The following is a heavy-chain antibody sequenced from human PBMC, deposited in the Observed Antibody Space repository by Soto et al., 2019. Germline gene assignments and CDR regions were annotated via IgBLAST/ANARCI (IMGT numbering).Heavy chain of an antibody. V-gene: IGHV1-2*04. J-gene: IGHJ4*02. CDR1: GYTFTGYY. D-gene: IGHD2-15*01. CDR3: ARDRCSGGSCYFDY. Sequence: QVQLVQSGAEVKKPGASVKVSCKASGYTFTGYYMHWVRQAPGQGLEWMGWINPNSGGTNYAQKFQGWVTMTRDTSISTAYMELSRLRSDDTVVYYCARDRCSGGSCYFDYWGQGTLVTVSS. CDR2: INPNSGGT.